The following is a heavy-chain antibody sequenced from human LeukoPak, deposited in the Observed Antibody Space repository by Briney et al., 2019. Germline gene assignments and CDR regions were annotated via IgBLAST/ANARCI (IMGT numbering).Heavy chain of an antibody. CDR1: GFIFSTYA. CDR3: AKSETKRGYSGYGLFDY. CDR2: ITGSGGST. D-gene: IGHD5-12*01. Sequence: GGSLRLSCAASGFIFSTYAMSWVRQAPGKGLEWVSAITGSGGSTYYADSVKGRFTISRDNSKNTLYLQMTGLRAEDTAVYYCAKSETKRGYSGYGLFDYWGQGTLVTVSS. J-gene: IGHJ4*02. V-gene: IGHV3-23*01.